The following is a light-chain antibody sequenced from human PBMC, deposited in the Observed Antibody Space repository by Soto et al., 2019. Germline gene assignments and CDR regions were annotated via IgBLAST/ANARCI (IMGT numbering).Light chain of an antibody. CDR2: EVT. CDR1: SSDVGNYNY. CDR3: SSYAGSKTL. J-gene: IGLJ3*02. V-gene: IGLV2-8*01. Sequence: QSVLTQPPSASGSPGQSVTISCTGTSSDVGNYNYVSWYQQHPGKAPKLMIYEVTKRPSGVPDRFSGSKSGNTASLTVSGLRAEDEADYYCSSYAGSKTLFGGGTKVTVL.